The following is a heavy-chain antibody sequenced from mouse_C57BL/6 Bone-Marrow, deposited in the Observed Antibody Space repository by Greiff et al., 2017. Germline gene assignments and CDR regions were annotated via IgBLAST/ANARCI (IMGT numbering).Heavy chain of an antibody. CDR2: IWRGGST. J-gene: IGHJ4*01. Sequence: VQLQQSGPGLAQPSQSLSITCTVSGFSLTSYGVHWVRQSPGKGLEWLGVIWRGGSTAYNAAFISRLGIRKDNSKSQVFFKMNSLQADDTAVYYCAREGFGAMDYWGQGTSVTVSS. V-gene: IGHV2-2*01. CDR1: GFSLTSYG. D-gene: IGHD3-1*01. CDR3: AREGFGAMDY.